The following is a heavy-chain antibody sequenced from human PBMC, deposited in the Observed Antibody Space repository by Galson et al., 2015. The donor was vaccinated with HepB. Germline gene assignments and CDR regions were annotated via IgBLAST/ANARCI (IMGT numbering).Heavy chain of an antibody. J-gene: IGHJ3*02. Sequence: SVKVSCKASGGTFSSYTISWVRQAPGQGLEWMGRIIPILGRANYAQKFQGRVTITADKSTSTAYMELSSLRSEDTAVYYCAVRMTTSPNAFDIWGQGTMVTVSS. CDR2: IIPILGRA. CDR1: GGTFSSYT. CDR3: AVRMTTSPNAFDI. D-gene: IGHD4-17*01. V-gene: IGHV1-69*02.